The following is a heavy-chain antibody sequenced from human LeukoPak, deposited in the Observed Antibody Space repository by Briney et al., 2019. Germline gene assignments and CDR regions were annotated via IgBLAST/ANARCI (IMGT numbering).Heavy chain of an antibody. V-gene: IGHV3-9*03. J-gene: IGHJ4*02. CDR2: ISWNSGSI. Sequence: PGRSLRLSCAASGFTFDDYAMHWVRQAPGKGLEWVSGISWNSGSIGYADSVKGRFTISRDNAKNSLYLQMNSLRAEDMALYYCAKGHDSSGYYLGYFDYWGQGTLVTVSS. CDR3: AKGHDSSGYYLGYFDY. D-gene: IGHD3-22*01. CDR1: GFTFDDYA.